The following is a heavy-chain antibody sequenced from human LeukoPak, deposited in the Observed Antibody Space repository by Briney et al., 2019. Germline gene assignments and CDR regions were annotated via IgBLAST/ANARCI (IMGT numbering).Heavy chain of an antibody. J-gene: IGHJ5*02. CDR1: GGSISSSSYY. CDR2: IYYSGST. CDR3: ARREGERMATTDNRFDP. Sequence: SETLSLTCTVSGGSISSSSYYWGWIRQPPGKGLEWIGSIYYSGSTNYNPSLKSRVTISVDTSKNQFSLKLSSVTAADTAVYYCARREGERMATTDNRFDPWGQGTLVTVSS. D-gene: IGHD5-24*01. V-gene: IGHV4-39*01.